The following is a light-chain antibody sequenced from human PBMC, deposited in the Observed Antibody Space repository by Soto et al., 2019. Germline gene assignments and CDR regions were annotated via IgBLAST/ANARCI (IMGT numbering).Light chain of an antibody. CDR2: DAS. CDR1: QSVSSY. J-gene: IGKJ5*01. Sequence: EIVLTQSPATLSLSPGERATLSCRASQSVSSYLAWYQQKPGQAPRLLSYDASNRATGIPARFSGSGSGTDFTLTTSSLEPEDFAVYYCQQRSNWPLITFDQGTRLEIK. CDR3: QQRSNWPLIT. V-gene: IGKV3-11*01.